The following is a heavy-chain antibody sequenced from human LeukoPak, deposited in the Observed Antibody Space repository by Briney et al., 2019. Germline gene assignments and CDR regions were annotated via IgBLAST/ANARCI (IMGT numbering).Heavy chain of an antibody. Sequence: GGSLRLSCAASGFSLSHYSMNWVRQAPGKGLEWVSYISSSGSTIYYADSARGRFTISRDNSKNSLYLQMNSLRADDTAVYYCAREGDYSTSWPLSYWGQGTLVTVSS. V-gene: IGHV3-48*04. D-gene: IGHD6-13*01. CDR3: AREGDYSTSWPLSY. CDR1: GFSLSHYS. J-gene: IGHJ4*02. CDR2: ISSSGSTI.